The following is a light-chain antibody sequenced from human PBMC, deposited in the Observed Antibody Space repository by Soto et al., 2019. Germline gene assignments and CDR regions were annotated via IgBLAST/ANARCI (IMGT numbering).Light chain of an antibody. CDR1: SSDGGWYNY. CDR3: SSYAASNNPYG. Sequence: QSALGQPRSPSGCPGPWVTVSCTGTSSDGGWYNYVSWYQQHPGKAPKLMIYDASKRPPGVPDRFSGSKSGSTASLTVSGLQAADEADYSCSSYAASNNPYGFGTGTKVTAL. J-gene: IGLJ1*01. V-gene: IGLV2-8*01. CDR2: DAS.